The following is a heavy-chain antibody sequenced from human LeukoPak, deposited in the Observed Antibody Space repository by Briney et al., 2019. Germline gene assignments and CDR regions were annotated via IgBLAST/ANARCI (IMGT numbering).Heavy chain of an antibody. Sequence: GGSLRLSCAASGFTFSTYSMNWVRQAPGKGLEWVSYISSSSSTIFYADPVKGRFTISRDNAKNSLYLQMNSLRAEDTSVYYCASMTTYCGGDCYFFDHWGQGTLVAVSS. V-gene: IGHV3-48*01. D-gene: IGHD2-21*02. J-gene: IGHJ4*02. CDR2: ISSSSSTI. CDR3: ASMTTYCGGDCYFFDH. CDR1: GFTFSTYS.